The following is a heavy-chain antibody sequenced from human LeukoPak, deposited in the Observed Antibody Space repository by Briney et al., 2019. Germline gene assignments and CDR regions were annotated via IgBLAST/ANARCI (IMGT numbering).Heavy chain of an antibody. CDR2: IKQDGSEK. J-gene: IGHJ4*02. CDR3: ARVSSRYSPLIGYLDH. D-gene: IGHD2-21*01. Sequence: PGGSLRLSCAASGFTFSSYWMSWVRQAPGKGLEWVANIKQDGSEKYYVDSVKGRFTISRDNAKNSLYLQMNSLRAEDTAVYYCARVSSRYSPLIGYLDHWGQGTLVTVSS. V-gene: IGHV3-7*01. CDR1: GFTFSSYW.